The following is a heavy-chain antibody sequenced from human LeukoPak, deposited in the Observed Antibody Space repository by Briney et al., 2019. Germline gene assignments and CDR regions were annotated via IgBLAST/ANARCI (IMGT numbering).Heavy chain of an antibody. J-gene: IGHJ4*02. D-gene: IGHD3-10*01. Sequence: PGGSLRLSCAASRFTISSYWMSWVRQAPGKGLEWVANIKQDGSEIHYVDSVRGRFTISRDNAKNSLYLQMNRLRVEDTAVYYCARDTRGIFDYWGQGTLVTVSS. CDR3: ARDTRGIFDY. V-gene: IGHV3-7*01. CDR2: IKQDGSEI. CDR1: RFTISSYW.